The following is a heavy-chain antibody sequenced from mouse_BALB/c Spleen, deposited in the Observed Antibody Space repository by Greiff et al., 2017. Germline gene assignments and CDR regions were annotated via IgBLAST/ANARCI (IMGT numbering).Heavy chain of an antibody. V-gene: IGHV3-8*02. D-gene: IGHD2-2*01. CDR1: GDSITSGY. CDR3: AGYGYDGGYYYAMDY. Sequence: EVKLQESGPSLVKPSQTLSLTCSVTGDSITSGYWNWIRKFPGNKLEYMGYISYSGSTYYNPSLKSRISITRDTSKNQYYLQLNSVTTEDTATYYCAGYGYDGGYYYAMDYWGQGTSVTVSS. CDR2: ISYSGST. J-gene: IGHJ4*01.